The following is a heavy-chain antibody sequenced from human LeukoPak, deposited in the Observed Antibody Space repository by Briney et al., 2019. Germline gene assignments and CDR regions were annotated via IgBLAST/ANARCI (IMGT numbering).Heavy chain of an antibody. CDR3: ATDRYCSGGSCSSPIWFDP. Sequence: SETLSLTCTVSGGSISSGTYYWGWIRQSPGKGLEWIGSVYYSGSSYYNPSLKSRVTISVDTSKNHFSLNLMSVTAADTAVYYCATDRYCSGGSCSSPIWFDPWGQGTLVTVSS. D-gene: IGHD2-15*01. CDR1: GGSISSGTYY. CDR2: VYYSGSS. V-gene: IGHV4-39*07. J-gene: IGHJ5*02.